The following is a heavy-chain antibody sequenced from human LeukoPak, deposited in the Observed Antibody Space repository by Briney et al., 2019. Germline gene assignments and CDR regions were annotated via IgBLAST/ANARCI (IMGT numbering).Heavy chain of an antibody. CDR3: ARAGTTFRSFDY. D-gene: IGHD1-1*01. Sequence: SETPSLTCAVYGGSFSGYYWSWIRQPPGKGLEWIGEINHSGSTNYNPSLKSRVTISVDTSKNQFSLKLSSVTAADTAVYYCARAGTTFRSFDYWGQGTLVTVSS. V-gene: IGHV4-34*01. CDR2: INHSGST. J-gene: IGHJ4*02. CDR1: GGSFSGYY.